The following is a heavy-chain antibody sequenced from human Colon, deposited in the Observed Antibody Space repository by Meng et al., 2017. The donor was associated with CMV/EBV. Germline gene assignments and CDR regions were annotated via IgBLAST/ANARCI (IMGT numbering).Heavy chain of an antibody. CDR1: GFRVSSNY. D-gene: IGHD2-2*01. Sequence: ESLKISCAASGFRVSSNYVSWVRQAPGKGLEWVSIIYSGGDKYNADSVEGRFSISRDNAKNTVYLQMNSLRAEDTAVYYCARVSGDCSTTACDYYYGMDVWGQGTTVTVSS. CDR2: IYSGGDK. CDR3: ARVSGDCSTTACDYYYGMDV. V-gene: IGHV3-53*01. J-gene: IGHJ6*02.